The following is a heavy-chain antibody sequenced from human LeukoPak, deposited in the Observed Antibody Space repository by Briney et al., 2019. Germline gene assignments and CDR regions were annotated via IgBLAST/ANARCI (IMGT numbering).Heavy chain of an antibody. CDR1: GFTLSDYT. CDR3: ARVLLGMSAFDL. CDR2: INSGNNYI. Sequence: GGSLTLSCVASGFTLSDYTMHWVRQAPGKALEWVSSINSGNNYIYFADSVKGRFTISRDNAKNSLFLQMNSLRADDTAVYACARVLLGMSAFDLWGQGTMVSVSS. V-gene: IGHV3-21*06. D-gene: IGHD3-9*01. J-gene: IGHJ3*01.